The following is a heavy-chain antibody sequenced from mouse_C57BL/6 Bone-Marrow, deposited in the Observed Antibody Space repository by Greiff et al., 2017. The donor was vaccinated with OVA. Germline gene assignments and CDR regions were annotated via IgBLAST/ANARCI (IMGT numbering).Heavy chain of an antibody. CDR1: GFTFSDYG. D-gene: IGHD2-5*01. J-gene: IGHJ2*01. Sequence: VQLKQSGGGLVKPGGSLKLSCAASGFTFSDYGMHWVRQAPEKGLEWVAYISSGSSTIYYADTVKGRFTISRDNAKNTLFLQMTSLRSEDTAMYYCARPYYSNYGGYFDYWGQGTTLTVSS. CDR2: ISSGSSTI. CDR3: ARPYYSNYGGYFDY. V-gene: IGHV5-17*01.